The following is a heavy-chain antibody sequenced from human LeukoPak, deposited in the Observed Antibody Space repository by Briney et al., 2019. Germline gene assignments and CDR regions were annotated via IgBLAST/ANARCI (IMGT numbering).Heavy chain of an antibody. CDR3: ARVARYTSNYYFDY. V-gene: IGHV3-20*01. J-gene: IGHJ4*02. Sequence: GGSLRLSCAASGFTFDDYGMSWVRQAPGKGLEWVSGINWNGGSTGYADSVKGRFTISRDNAKSSLYLQMNSLGAEDTALYHCARVARYTSNYYFDYWGQGNLVTVSS. CDR2: INWNGGST. CDR1: GFTFDDYG. D-gene: IGHD6-13*01.